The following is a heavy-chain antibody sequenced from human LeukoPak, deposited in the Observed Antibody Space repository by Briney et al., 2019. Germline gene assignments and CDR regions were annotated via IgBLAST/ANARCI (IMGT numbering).Heavy chain of an antibody. J-gene: IGHJ5*02. V-gene: IGHV4-34*01. CDR2: IYHSGST. D-gene: IGHD5-12*01. Sequence: PSETLSLTCAVYGGSFSGYYWSWIRQPPGKGLEWIGEIYHSGSTNYNPSLKSRVTISVDTSKNQFSLKLSSVTAADTAVYYCARGGRGYSGYRYENNWFDPWGQGTLVTVSS. CDR3: ARGGRGYSGYRYENNWFDP. CDR1: GGSFSGYY.